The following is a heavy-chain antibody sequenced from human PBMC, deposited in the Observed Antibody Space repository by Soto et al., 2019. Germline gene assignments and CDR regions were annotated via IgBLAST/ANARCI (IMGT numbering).Heavy chain of an antibody. CDR3: ARLITMIVVVITSPMGWFDP. Sequence: SETLSLTCTVSGGCISSSSYYWGWIRQPPGKGLEWIGSIYYSGSTYYNPSLKSRVTISVDTSKNQFPLKLSSVTAADTAVYYCARLITMIVVVITSPMGWFDPWGQGTLVTVS. CDR2: IYYSGST. CDR1: GGCISSSSYY. J-gene: IGHJ5*02. D-gene: IGHD3-22*01. V-gene: IGHV4-39*01.